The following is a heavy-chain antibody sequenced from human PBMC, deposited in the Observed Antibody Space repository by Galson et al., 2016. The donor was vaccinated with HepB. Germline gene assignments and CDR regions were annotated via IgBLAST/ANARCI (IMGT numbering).Heavy chain of an antibody. D-gene: IGHD4-17*01. J-gene: IGHJ5*02. CDR2: IHHGGSS. Sequence: TLSLTCTVAGASIISGGYYWSWLRHNPGQGLEWMGYIHHGGSSVSNPSLKSRLTISIDTSKNQFSLKLTSVTAADTAVYSCARGPTVTTEHNWFGPWGQGILVTISS. V-gene: IGHV4-31*03. CDR3: ARGPTVTTEHNWFGP. CDR1: GASIISGGYY.